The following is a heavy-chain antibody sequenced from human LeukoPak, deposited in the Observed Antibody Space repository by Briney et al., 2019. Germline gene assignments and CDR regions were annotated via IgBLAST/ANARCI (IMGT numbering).Heavy chain of an antibody. V-gene: IGHV3-23*01. D-gene: IGHD3-9*01. CDR1: GFTFSSYG. J-gene: IGHJ4*02. CDR2: ISGSGGST. CDR3: ASEILTGIDY. Sequence: GGSLRLSCAASGFTFSSYGMSWIRQAPGKGLEWVSLISGSGGSTYYTDSVKGRFTVSRDNSKNTLYLQMNSLRAEDTAVYYCASEILTGIDYWGQGTLVTVSS.